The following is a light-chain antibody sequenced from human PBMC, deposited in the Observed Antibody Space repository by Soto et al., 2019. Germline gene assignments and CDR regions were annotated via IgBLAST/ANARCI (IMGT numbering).Light chain of an antibody. CDR3: RSYTTSNTRQIV. Sequence: QSALTQPASVSGSPGQSITISCTGTSSDVGGYNYVSWYQHHPGKAPKLLIYDVSNRPSGVSNRFSGSKSDNTASLTISGLQPEDEADYYCRSYTTSNTRQIVFGTGTRSPS. J-gene: IGLJ1*01. CDR2: DVS. V-gene: IGLV2-14*03. CDR1: SSDVGGYNY.